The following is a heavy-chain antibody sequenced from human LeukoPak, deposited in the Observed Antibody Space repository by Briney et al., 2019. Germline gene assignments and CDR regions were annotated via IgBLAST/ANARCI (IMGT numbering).Heavy chain of an antibody. CDR3: AARRRDGSYLLGAFDI. CDR1: GYTFTSYA. CDR2: INANTENP. J-gene: IGHJ3*02. D-gene: IGHD1-26*01. V-gene: IGHV7-4-1*02. Sequence: ASVKVFCKASGYTFTSYAMNWVRQAPGHGLEWMGWINANTENPTYAQGFTGRFVFSLDTSVSTAYLQISSLKAEDTAVYYCAARRRDGSYLLGAFDIWGQGTMVTVSS.